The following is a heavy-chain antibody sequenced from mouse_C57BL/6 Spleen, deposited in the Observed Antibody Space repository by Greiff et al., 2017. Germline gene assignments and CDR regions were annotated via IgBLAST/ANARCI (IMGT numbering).Heavy chain of an antibody. V-gene: IGHV1-55*01. J-gene: IGHJ3*01. D-gene: IGHD1-3*01. Sequence: VQLQQSGAELVKPGASVKLSCKASGFTFTSYWMNWVKQRPGQGLEWIGGIYPGSGSTNYTAKFKSKATLTADTSSSTAYMQLSSLTSEDSAVYYCARRGNNDGFAYWGQGTLVTVSA. CDR2: IYPGSGST. CDR1: GFTFTSYW. CDR3: ARRGNNDGFAY.